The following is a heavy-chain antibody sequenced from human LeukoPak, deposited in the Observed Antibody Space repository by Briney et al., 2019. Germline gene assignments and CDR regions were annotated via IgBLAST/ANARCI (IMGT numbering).Heavy chain of an antibody. D-gene: IGHD3-22*01. CDR3: ARESDSSGYYDY. V-gene: IGHV3-11*06. J-gene: IGHJ4*02. CDR1: GFSFSNFY. Sequence: GGSLRLSCAASGFSFSNFYMSWIRPAPGKGLEWVSYISSSSTYTNSADSVRGRFTISRDNAKNSLYLQVNSLRVEDTAVYYCARESDSSGYYDYWGQGTLVTVSS. CDR2: ISSSSTYT.